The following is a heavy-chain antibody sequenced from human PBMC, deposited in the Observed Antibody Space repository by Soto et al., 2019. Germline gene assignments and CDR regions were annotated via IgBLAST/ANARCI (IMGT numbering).Heavy chain of an antibody. V-gene: IGHV3-9*02. D-gene: IGHD4-17*01. J-gene: IGHJ4*02. CDR2: ISSNSETT. CDR3: ATVMEWGGMTTIHYFDS. CDR1: GFIADDYA. Sequence: EMQLVESGGGLVQPGRSLRLSCVGSGFIADDYAMNLVRQPPGTGLEWVSGISSNSETTNYADSVKGRFTISRDNAKTPLFLPMNSLRPEDTALYYCATVMEWGGMTTIHYFDSWGQGTLVTVSS.